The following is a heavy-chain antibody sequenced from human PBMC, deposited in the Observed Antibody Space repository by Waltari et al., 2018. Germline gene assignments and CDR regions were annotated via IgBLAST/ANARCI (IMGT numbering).Heavy chain of an antibody. J-gene: IGHJ4*02. Sequence: EVQLVESGGGLVQPGGSLRLPGAASGFTFSSYSMNWVRQAPGKGLEWVSYISSSSSNIYYADSVKGRFTISRDNAKNSLYLQMNSLRAEDTAVYYCTSGSYFSGYWGQGTLVTVSS. D-gene: IGHD1-26*01. CDR3: TSGSYFSGY. CDR1: GFTFSSYS. CDR2: ISSSSSNI. V-gene: IGHV3-48*01.